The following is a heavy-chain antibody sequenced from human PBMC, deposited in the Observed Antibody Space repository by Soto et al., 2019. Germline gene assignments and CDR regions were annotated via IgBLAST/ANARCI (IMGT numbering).Heavy chain of an antibody. CDR3: AREERIQLWTNWFDP. CDR1: GGSVSSGSYY. V-gene: IGHV4-61*01. CDR2: IYYSGST. Sequence: PSETLSLTCTVSGGSVSSGSYYWSWIRQPPGKGLEWIGYIYYSGSTNYNPSLKSRVTISVDTSKNQFSLKLSSVTAADTAVYYCAREERIQLWTNWFDPWGQGTLVTVSS. J-gene: IGHJ5*02. D-gene: IGHD5-18*01.